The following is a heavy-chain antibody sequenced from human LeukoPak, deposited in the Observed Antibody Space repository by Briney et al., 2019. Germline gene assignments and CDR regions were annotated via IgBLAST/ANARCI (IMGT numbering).Heavy chain of an antibody. CDR3: ASGYDILTGYLSPVGY. CDR1: GDTFTGYY. J-gene: IGHJ4*02. CDR2: INPNSGGT. V-gene: IGHV1-2*02. D-gene: IGHD3-9*01. Sequence: ASVKVSCKASGDTFTGYYMHWVRQAPGQGLEWLGWINPNSGGTNYAQKFQGRVTMTRDTSISTAHMELSRLRSDDTAVYYCASGYDILTGYLSPVGYWDQGTLVTVSS.